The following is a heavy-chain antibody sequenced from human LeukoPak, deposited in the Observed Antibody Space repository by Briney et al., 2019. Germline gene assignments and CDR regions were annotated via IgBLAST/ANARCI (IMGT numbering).Heavy chain of an antibody. V-gene: IGHV4-34*01. J-gene: IGHJ4*02. Sequence: SETLSLTCTVSGASISSYYWNWIRQPPGKGLEWIGEINHSGSTNYNPSLKSRVTISLDTSKNQFSLKLSSVTAADTAVYYCARGRSPQDWGQGTLVTVSS. CDR2: INHSGST. CDR1: GASISSYY. CDR3: ARGRSPQD.